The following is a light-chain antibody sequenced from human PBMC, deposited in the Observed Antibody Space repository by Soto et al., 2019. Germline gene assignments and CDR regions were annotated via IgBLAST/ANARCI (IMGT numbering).Light chain of an antibody. V-gene: IGLV2-14*01. J-gene: IGLJ1*01. CDR1: SSDVGGYNY. CDR2: GVS. CDR3: SSYSSSATLYV. Sequence: QSALTQPASVSGSPGQSITISCTGTSSDVGGYNYVSWYQQHPGKAPKLMIYGVSNRPSGVSNRFSGSKSGNTASLTISGLQAEDEADCYCSSYSSSATLYVFGTGTKLTVL.